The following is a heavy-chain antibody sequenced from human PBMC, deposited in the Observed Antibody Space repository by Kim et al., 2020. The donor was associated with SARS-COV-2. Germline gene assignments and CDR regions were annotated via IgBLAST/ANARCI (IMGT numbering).Heavy chain of an antibody. V-gene: IGHV3-11*01. CDR3: ARDRGYRNGYSAFDI. D-gene: IGHD5-18*01. J-gene: IGHJ3*02. Sequence: DSVKGRFTISRDNAKTSLYLQMNSLRAEDTAVYYCARDRGYRNGYSAFDIWGQGTMVTVSS.